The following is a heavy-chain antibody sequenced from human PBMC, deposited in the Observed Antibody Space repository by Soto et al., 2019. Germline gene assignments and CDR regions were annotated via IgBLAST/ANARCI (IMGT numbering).Heavy chain of an antibody. V-gene: IGHV4-30-4*01. CDR2: IYYSGST. D-gene: IGHD3-10*01. CDR3: ARESRYRGVIIEPDY. Sequence: SETLSLTCTVSGGSISSGDYYWSWIRQPPGKGLEWIGYIYYSGSTYYNPSLKSQVTISVDTSKNQFSLKLSSVTAADTAVYYCARESRYRGVIIEPDYWGQGTLVTVSS. CDR1: GGSISSGDYY. J-gene: IGHJ4*02.